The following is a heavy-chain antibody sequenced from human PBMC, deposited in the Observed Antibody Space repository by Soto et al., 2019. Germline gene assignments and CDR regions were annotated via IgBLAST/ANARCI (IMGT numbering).Heavy chain of an antibody. CDR2: IYYSGST. CDR1: GGSVSSGSYY. Sequence: SETLSLTCTVSGGSVSSGSYYWSWIRQPPGKGLEWIGYIYYSGSTNYNPSLKSRVTISVDTSKNQFSLKLSSVTAADTAVYYCARAGIYYYGMDVWGRGTTVNVS. V-gene: IGHV4-61*01. J-gene: IGHJ6*02. CDR3: ARAGIYYYGMDV.